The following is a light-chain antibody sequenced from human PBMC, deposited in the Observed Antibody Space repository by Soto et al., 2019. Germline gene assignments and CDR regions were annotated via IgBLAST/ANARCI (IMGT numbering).Light chain of an antibody. CDR2: DVN. CDR3: ASFTMSGTVV. J-gene: IGLJ2*01. CDR1: SSDVGGYNY. Sequence: QSALTQPASVSGSPGQSITISCAGTSSDVGGYNYVSWYQQHPGKVPRLIISDVNKRPSGVSDRFSGSKSGNTASLTISGLQAEDEADYYCASFTMSGTVVFGGGTKLTVL. V-gene: IGLV2-14*03.